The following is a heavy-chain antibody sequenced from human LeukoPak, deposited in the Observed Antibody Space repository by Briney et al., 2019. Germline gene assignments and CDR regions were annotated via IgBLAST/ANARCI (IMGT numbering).Heavy chain of an antibody. D-gene: IGHD3-10*01. CDR3: ARDHYYGSGSYNH. CDR2: IKQDGSEK. V-gene: IGHV3-7*01. CDR1: GFTFSSYW. Sequence: GGSLRLSCAASGFTFSSYWMSWVRQAPGKGLEWVANIKQDGSEKYYVDSVKGRFTISRDNAKNSLYLQMNSLRAEDAAVYYCARDHYYGSGSYNHWGQGTLVTVSS. J-gene: IGHJ5*02.